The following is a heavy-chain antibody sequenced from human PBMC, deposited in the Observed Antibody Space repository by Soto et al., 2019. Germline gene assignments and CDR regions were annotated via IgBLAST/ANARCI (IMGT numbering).Heavy chain of an antibody. CDR3: ARDGNFALRGYSFGFDF. Sequence: ASVKVSCKASGYRFTTHYIHWVRQAPGQGLEWMGRMNVDTGGTTYAHKFQGRVTMTRDTSIRTAYLEVSSVKSDDTAMYYCARDGNFALRGYSFGFDFWGQGTLVIVSS. CDR2: MNVDTGGT. J-gene: IGHJ4*02. CDR1: GYRFTTHY. V-gene: IGHV1-2*06. D-gene: IGHD5-18*01.